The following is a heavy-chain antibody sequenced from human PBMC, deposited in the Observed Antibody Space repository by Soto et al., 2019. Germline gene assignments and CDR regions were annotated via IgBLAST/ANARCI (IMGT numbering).Heavy chain of an antibody. J-gene: IGHJ4*02. V-gene: IGHV4-61*08. CDR3: ARVGDEWLFDY. Sequence: SETLSLTCTVSGGSISSGGYYWSWIRQHPGKGLEWIGYIYYSGSTYSNPSLKSRVTISVDTSKDLFSLKLRSVTAADTVVYYCARVGDEWLFDYWGQGTLVPSPQ. CDR2: IYYSGST. D-gene: IGHD3-3*01. CDR1: GGSISSGGYY.